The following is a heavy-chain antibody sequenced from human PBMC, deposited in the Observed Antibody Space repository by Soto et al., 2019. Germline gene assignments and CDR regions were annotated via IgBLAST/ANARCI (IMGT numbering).Heavy chain of an antibody. Sequence: ASVKVSCKASGYTFSNYDINWVRQATGQGLEGMGWMNPNGGNAVYAQKFQGRVTMTTDTSISTVYMELSSLRSEEMAIYYSARGHAKICGRELEYWLEPWGQGTLVTVSS. J-gene: IGHJ5*01. CDR3: ARGHAKICGRELEYWLEP. V-gene: IGHV1-8*01. CDR2: MNPNGGNA. CDR1: GYTFSNYD. D-gene: IGHD1-26*01.